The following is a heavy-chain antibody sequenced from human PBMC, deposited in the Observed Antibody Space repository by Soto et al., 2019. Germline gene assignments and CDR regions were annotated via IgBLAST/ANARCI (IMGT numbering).Heavy chain of an antibody. D-gene: IGHD5-18*01. CDR2: IYYSGST. CDR3: VRKVSYRTVLLAY. Sequence: PEKLSLTYTVSGGSISSISYYWVWIRQPPGKGLEWIGSIYYSGSTYYNPSLKSRVTISVDTSKNQFSLKLSSVTAADTAVYYCVRKVSYRTVLLAYWGQGTLVTVSS. CDR1: GGSISSISYY. J-gene: IGHJ4*02. V-gene: IGHV4-39*01.